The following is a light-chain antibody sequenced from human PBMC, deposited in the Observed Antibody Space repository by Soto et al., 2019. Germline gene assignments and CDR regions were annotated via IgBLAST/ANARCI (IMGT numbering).Light chain of an antibody. Sequence: SVLTQPPSASGTPGQRVTISCSGSSSNIGSKTVNWYQQLPGTAPKLLIYSNYQRPSGVPDRFSGSKSGTSASLAISGLQSEDEADYYCSAWDASLNGYVFGTGTRSPS. V-gene: IGLV1-44*01. CDR3: SAWDASLNGYV. CDR2: SNY. CDR1: SSNIGSKT. J-gene: IGLJ1*01.